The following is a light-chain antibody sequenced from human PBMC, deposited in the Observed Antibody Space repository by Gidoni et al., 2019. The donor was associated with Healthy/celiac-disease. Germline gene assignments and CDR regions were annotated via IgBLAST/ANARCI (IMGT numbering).Light chain of an antibody. CDR1: SSNLGAGYV. J-gene: IGLJ2*01. CDR2: GNS. Sequence: QSVLTQPPSVSGAPGQRAPISCTGSSSNLGAGYVVHWYQQLPGTAPKLLIYGNSNRPSGVPDRFSGSKSGTSASLAITGLQAEDEADYYCQSYDSSLSGYVVFGGGTKLTVL. CDR3: QSYDSSLSGYVV. V-gene: IGLV1-40*01.